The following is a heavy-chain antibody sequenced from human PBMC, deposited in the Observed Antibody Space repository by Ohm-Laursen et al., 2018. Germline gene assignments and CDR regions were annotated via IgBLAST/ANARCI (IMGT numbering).Heavy chain of an antibody. V-gene: IGHV3-23*01. Sequence: GSLRLSCAASGFTFSSSAMSWVRQAPGKGLEWVSVISSSDGYTYYADSVKGRFTISRDNSNNSLYLQMNSLRVEDTAVYFCARGPHFVVVPTAKDWFDPWGQGTLVTVSS. J-gene: IGHJ5*02. CDR3: ARGPHFVVVPTAKDWFDP. D-gene: IGHD2-2*01. CDR2: ISSSDGYT. CDR1: GFTFSSSA.